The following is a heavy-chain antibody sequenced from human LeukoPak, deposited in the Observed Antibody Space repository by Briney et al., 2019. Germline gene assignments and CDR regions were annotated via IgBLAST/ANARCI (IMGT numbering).Heavy chain of an antibody. J-gene: IGHJ4*02. CDR3: ARDRGWGLGYCSSTSCPGGYYFDS. CDR1: GFTFSSYA. CDR2: ISYDGSNK. V-gene: IGHV3-30*04. Sequence: PGRSLRLSCAASGFTFSSYAMHWVRQAPGKGLEWVAVISYDGSNKYYADSVKGRFTISRDNSKNTLYLQMNSLRAEDTAVYYCARDRGWGLGYCSSTSCPGGYYFDSWGQGTLVTVSS. D-gene: IGHD2-2*01.